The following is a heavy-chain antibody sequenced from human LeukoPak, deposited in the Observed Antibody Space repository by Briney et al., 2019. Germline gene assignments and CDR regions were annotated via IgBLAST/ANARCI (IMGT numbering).Heavy chain of an antibody. CDR2: INSGGSTT. J-gene: IGHJ5*02. CDR3: AKSPLLWFGELSGGWFDP. V-gene: IGHV3-74*01. CDR1: GFTFSNSW. Sequence: GGSLRLSCAASGFTFSNSWMHWVRQVPGKGLVWVSRINSGGSTTNYADSVKGRFTISRDNAKNTLYLQMNSLRAEDTAVYYCAKSPLLWFGELSGGWFDPWGQGTLVTVSS. D-gene: IGHD3-10*01.